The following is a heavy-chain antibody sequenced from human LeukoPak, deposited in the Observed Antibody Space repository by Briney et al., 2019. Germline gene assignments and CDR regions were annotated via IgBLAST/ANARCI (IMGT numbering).Heavy chain of an antibody. D-gene: IGHD2-21*02. CDR2: MNQGGSET. CDR3: ARDCGGDCYYFDY. Sequence: GGSLRLSCAASGFTFGRHWMSWVRQAPGKGLEWVAHMNQGGSETTNVDSVKGRFTISRDNAKNSLYLQMNSLRAEDTAVYYCARDCGGDCYYFDYWGQGTLVTVSS. V-gene: IGHV3-7*01. CDR1: GFTFGRHW. J-gene: IGHJ4*02.